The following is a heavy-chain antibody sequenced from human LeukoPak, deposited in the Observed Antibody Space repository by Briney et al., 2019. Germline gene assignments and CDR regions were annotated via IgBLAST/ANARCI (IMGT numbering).Heavy chain of an antibody. CDR1: GFTFSSYA. Sequence: PGRSLRLSCAASGFTFSSYAMSWVRQAPGKGLEWVSAISGSGGSTYYADSVKGRFTISRDNSKNTLYLQMNSLRAEDTAVYYCARYSSGWLYFDYWGQGTLVTVSS. J-gene: IGHJ4*02. CDR2: ISGSGGST. V-gene: IGHV3-23*01. D-gene: IGHD6-19*01. CDR3: ARYSSGWLYFDY.